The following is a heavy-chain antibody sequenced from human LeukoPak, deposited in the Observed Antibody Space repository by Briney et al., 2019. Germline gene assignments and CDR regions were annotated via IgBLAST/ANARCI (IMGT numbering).Heavy chain of an antibody. CDR1: GFIVSRNY. CDR2: IYSGGST. CDR3: ARDLKRPAVAGNACHLDH. V-gene: IGHV3-53*01. J-gene: IGHJ4*02. Sequence: GGSLRLSCAASGFIVSRNYLSRVRQAPGKGLEWVSVIYSGGSTYYADSVKGRFTISRDNSKNTLYLQMNSLRAEDTAVYYCARDLKRPAVAGNACHLDHWGQGTLVTVSS. D-gene: IGHD6-19*01.